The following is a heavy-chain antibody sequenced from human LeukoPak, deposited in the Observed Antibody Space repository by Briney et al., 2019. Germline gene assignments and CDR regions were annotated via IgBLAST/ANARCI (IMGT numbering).Heavy chain of an antibody. CDR1: GFTFSSNA. J-gene: IGHJ4*02. V-gene: IGHV3-23*01. D-gene: IGHD2-2*01. CDR2: ISGRGDNI. Sequence: GGSLRLSCVASGFTFSSNAMSWVRQAPGKGLEWVSHISGRGDNIYYADSVKGRFTISRDNSKNTLYLQMNSLRAEDTAVYYCARVVPAATPDYWGQGTLVTVSS. CDR3: ARVVPAATPDY.